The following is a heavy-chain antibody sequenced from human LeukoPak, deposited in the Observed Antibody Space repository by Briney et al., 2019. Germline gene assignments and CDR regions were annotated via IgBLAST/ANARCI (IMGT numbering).Heavy chain of an antibody. J-gene: IGHJ4*02. CDR2: INPSGGST. CDR1: GYTFTSYY. V-gene: IGHV1-46*01. D-gene: IGHD3-22*01. Sequence: ASVKVSCKASGYTFTSYYMHWVRQAPGQGLEWMGIINPSGGSTSYAQKFQGRVTMTRDTSISTAYMELSRLRSDDTAVYYCARGSDYYDSSAAIDYWGQGTLVTVSS. CDR3: ARGSDYYDSSAAIDY.